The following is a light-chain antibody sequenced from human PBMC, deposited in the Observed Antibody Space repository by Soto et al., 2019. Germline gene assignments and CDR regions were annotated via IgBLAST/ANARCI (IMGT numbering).Light chain of an antibody. Sequence: DIQMTQSPSSLSASVGDRVTITCRASQSISSYLNWYQQKPGKAPKLLIYAAFTLQSGVPSRFSGSESGTDFTLTISSLQPEDFATYYCQQSYSIPFTFGPGTKVGIK. V-gene: IGKV1-39*01. CDR3: QQSYSIPFT. CDR2: AAF. J-gene: IGKJ3*01. CDR1: QSISSY.